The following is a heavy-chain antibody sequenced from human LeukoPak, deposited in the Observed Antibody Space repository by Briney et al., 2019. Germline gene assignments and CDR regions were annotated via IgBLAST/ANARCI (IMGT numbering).Heavy chain of an antibody. CDR2: ISWNSGSI. V-gene: IGHV3-9*01. CDR3: AKDIRVYYYYGMDV. Sequence: GGSLRLSCAASGFTFDDYAMHWVRQAPGKGLEWVSGISWNSGSIGYADSVKGRFTISRDNAKNSLYPQMNSLRAEDTALYYCAKDIRVYYYYGMDVWGQGTTVTVSS. J-gene: IGHJ6*02. CDR1: GFTFDDYA.